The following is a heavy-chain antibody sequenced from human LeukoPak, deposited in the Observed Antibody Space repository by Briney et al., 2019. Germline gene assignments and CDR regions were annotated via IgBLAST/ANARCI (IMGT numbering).Heavy chain of an antibody. CDR3: ARDLYGSGSLSTGTGWFDP. CDR2: IYHSGST. D-gene: IGHD3-10*01. V-gene: IGHV4-4*02. CDR1: GGSISSSNW. J-gene: IGHJ5*02. Sequence: PSETLSLTCAVSGGSISSSNWWSWVRQPPGKGLEWIGEIYHSGSTNYNPSLKSRVTISVDKSKNQFSLKLSSVTAADTAVYYCARDLYGSGSLSTGTGWFDPWGQGTLVTVSS.